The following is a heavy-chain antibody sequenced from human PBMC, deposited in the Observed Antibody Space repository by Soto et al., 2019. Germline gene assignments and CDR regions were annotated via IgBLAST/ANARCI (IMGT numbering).Heavy chain of an antibody. D-gene: IGHD4-17*01. Sequence: LSLTCTVSGGSISSYYWSWIRQPPGKGLEWIGYIYYSGSTNYNPSLKSRVTISVDTSKNQFSLKLSSVTAADTAVYYCARVTRDYGGNSAVYFDYWGQGTLVTVSS. J-gene: IGHJ4*02. CDR3: ARVTRDYGGNSAVYFDY. CDR1: GGSISSYY. V-gene: IGHV4-59*01. CDR2: IYYSGST.